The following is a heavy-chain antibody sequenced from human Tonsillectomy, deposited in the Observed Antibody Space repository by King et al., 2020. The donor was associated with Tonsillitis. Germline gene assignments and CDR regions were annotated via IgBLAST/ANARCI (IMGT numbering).Heavy chain of an antibody. V-gene: IGHV1-69*01. D-gene: IGHD3-22*01. Sequence: VPLVESGAAVKKPGSSVKVSCKASGGPFSSYAISWVRQAPGQGLEWMGGIIPIFGTANYAQKFQGRVTITADESTSTAYMELSSLRSEDTAVYYCARSYYYDSSGYTPFDYWGQGTLVTVSS. CDR2: IIPIFGTA. J-gene: IGHJ4*02. CDR1: GGPFSSYA. CDR3: ARSYYYDSSGYTPFDY.